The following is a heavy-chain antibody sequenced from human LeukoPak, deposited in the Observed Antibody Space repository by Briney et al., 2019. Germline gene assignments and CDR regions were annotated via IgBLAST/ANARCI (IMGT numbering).Heavy chain of an antibody. D-gene: IGHD1-26*01. Sequence: ASVKVSCKASGYTFTSYGISWVRQAPGQGLESMGWISAYNGNTNYAQKLQGRVTMTTDTSTSTAYMELRSLRSDDTAVYYCARGPADSELMFFDIWGQGTMVTVSS. CDR1: GYTFTSYG. V-gene: IGHV1-18*01. J-gene: IGHJ3*02. CDR3: ARGPADSELMFFDI. CDR2: ISAYNGNT.